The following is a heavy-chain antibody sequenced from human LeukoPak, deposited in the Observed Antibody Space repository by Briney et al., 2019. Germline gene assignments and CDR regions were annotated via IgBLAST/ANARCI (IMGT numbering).Heavy chain of an antibody. V-gene: IGHV4-30-2*01. CDR1: GGSISSGGYS. Sequence: PSETLSLTCAVSGGSISSGGYSWSWIRQPPGKGLEWIGYIYHGGSTYYNPSLKSRVTISVDRSKNQFSLKLSSVTAADTAVYYCARVGSGWRFDYWGQGTLVTVSS. CDR3: ARVGSGWRFDY. D-gene: IGHD6-19*01. J-gene: IGHJ4*02. CDR2: IYHGGST.